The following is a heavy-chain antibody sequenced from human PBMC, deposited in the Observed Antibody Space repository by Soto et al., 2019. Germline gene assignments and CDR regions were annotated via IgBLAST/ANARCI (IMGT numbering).Heavy chain of an antibody. CDR1: GFTFTTYI. V-gene: IGHV3-23*01. CDR3: AKINYYGSGGAI. Sequence: EVQLLESGGGLVQPGGSLRLSWEASGFTFTTYIMSWVRQAPGKGLEWVSSINNNGDRTYYADSVKGRFTISSANSKNTIYLPLNSLRAEDTALYFCAKINYYGSGGAIWGQGALVVVSS. D-gene: IGHD3-10*01. J-gene: IGHJ4*02. CDR2: INNNGDRT.